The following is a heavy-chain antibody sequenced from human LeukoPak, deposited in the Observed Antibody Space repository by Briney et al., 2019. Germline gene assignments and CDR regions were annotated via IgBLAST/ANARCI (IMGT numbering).Heavy chain of an antibody. V-gene: IGHV3-53*01. CDR3: ASPGTTGTYDAFDI. Sequence: PGGSLRLSCAASGFTVSNNYISWVRQAPGKGLEWVSVIYSGGSTKYADSVKARFTISRDNSKNTLYLQMNSLRVEDTAVYYCASPGTTGTYDAFDIWGQGTMVTVSS. CDR2: IYSGGST. J-gene: IGHJ3*02. D-gene: IGHD1-1*01. CDR1: GFTVSNNY.